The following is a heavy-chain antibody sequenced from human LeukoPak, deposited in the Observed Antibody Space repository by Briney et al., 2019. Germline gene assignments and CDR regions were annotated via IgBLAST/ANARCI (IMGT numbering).Heavy chain of an antibody. Sequence: SETLSLTCAVYGGSFSGYYWSWIRQPPGKGLEWIGEINHSGSTNYNPSLKSRVTISVDTSKNQFSLKLSSVTAADTAVYYCARDAKWFGELFDYWGQGTLVTVSS. CDR1: GGSFSGYY. CDR2: INHSGST. CDR3: ARDAKWFGELFDY. D-gene: IGHD3-10*01. V-gene: IGHV4-34*01. J-gene: IGHJ4*02.